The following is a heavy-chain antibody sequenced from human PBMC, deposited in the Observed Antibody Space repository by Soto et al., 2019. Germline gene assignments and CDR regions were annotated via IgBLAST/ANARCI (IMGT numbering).Heavy chain of an antibody. CDR3: AREQQLTYYFDY. Sequence: PSETLSLTCTVSGGSVSSGSYYWSWIRQPPRKGLEWIGYIYYSGSTNYNPSLKSRVTISVDTSKNQFSLKLSSVTAADTAVYYCAREQQLTYYFDYWGQGTLVTVSS. D-gene: IGHD6-13*01. CDR2: IYYSGST. J-gene: IGHJ4*02. V-gene: IGHV4-61*01. CDR1: GGSVSSGSYY.